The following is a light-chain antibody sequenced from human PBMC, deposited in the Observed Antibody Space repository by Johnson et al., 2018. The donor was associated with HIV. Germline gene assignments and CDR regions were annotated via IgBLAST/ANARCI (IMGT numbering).Light chain of an antibody. CDR2: ENN. V-gene: IGLV1-51*02. Sequence: QPVLTQPPSVSAAPGQKVTISCSGSSSNIGNNYVSWYQQLPGTAPKLLIYENNKRPSGIPDRFSGSKSGTSATLGITGLQTGEEGDYYCGTWDSSLSAGGANYVFGTGTKVTVL. CDR1: SSNIGNNY. CDR3: GTWDSSLSAGGANYV. J-gene: IGLJ1*01.